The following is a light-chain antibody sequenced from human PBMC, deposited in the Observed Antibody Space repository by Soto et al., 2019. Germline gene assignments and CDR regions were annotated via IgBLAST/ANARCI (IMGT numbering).Light chain of an antibody. Sequence: EIVLTQSPGTLSLSPGERATLSCRASQSVSSSYLAWYQQKPGQAPRLLLYDASSRATGIPDRFSGSGSGTDFTLTISRLEPEDFAVYYCQQYGSSPPWTFGQGTKVELK. CDR2: DAS. J-gene: IGKJ1*01. CDR3: QQYGSSPPWT. V-gene: IGKV3-20*01. CDR1: QSVSSSY.